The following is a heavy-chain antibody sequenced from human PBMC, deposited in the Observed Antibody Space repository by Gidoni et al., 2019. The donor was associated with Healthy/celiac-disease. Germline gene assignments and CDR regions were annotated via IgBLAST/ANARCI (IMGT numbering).Heavy chain of an antibody. CDR1: GVSISSGGYS. V-gene: IGHV4-30-2*01. Sequence: VKPSQTLSLTCAVSGVSISSGGYSWIWIRQPPGKGLEWIGYIYHSGITYYTPSFKRRVTISVDRNKNQLSLKLSSVNAADTAVYYCASGYSGYDWGIYFDYWGQGTLVTVSS. D-gene: IGHD5-12*01. CDR2: IYHSGIT. J-gene: IGHJ4*02. CDR3: ASGYSGYDWGIYFDY.